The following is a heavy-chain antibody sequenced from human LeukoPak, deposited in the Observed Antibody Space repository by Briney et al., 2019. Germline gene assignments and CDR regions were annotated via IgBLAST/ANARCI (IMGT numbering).Heavy chain of an antibody. D-gene: IGHD3-22*01. Sequence: SETLSLTCAVSGGSISSGGYSWSWIRQPPGKGLEWIGYIYHSRSTYYNPSLKSRVTISVDRSKNQFSLKLSSVTAADTAVYYCARVTTGDYYDSSGIYYFDYWGQGTLVTVSS. J-gene: IGHJ4*02. CDR1: GGSISSGGYS. CDR3: ARVTTGDYYDSSGIYYFDY. V-gene: IGHV4-30-2*01. CDR2: IYHSRST.